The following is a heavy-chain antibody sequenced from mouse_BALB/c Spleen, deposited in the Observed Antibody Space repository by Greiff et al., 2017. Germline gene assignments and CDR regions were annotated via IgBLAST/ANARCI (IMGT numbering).Heavy chain of an antibody. CDR2: IWAGGST. J-gene: IGHJ2*01. V-gene: IGHV2-9*02. CDR1: GFSLTSYG. D-gene: IGHD1-1*01. CDR3: AREGDYYGSSYVRDY. Sequence: VKVVESGPGLVAPSQSLSITCTVSGFSLTSYGVHWVRQPPGKGLEWLGVIWAGGSTNYNSALMSRLSISKDNSKSQVFLKMNSLQTDDTAMYYCAREGDYYGSSYVRDYWGQGTTLTVSS.